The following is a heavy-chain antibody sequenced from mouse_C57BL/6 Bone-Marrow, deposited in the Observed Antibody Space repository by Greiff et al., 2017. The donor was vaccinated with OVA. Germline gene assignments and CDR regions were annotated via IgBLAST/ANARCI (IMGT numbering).Heavy chain of an antibody. Sequence: EVKLMESEGGLVQPGSSMKLSCTASGFTFSDYYMAWVRPVPEKGLEWVANINYDGSSTYYLDSLQSRFIISSDNAKNILYLQMSSLKAEDTATYYCARGGGDYWGQGTTLTVSS. CDR2: INYDGSST. CDR3: ARGGGDY. CDR1: GFTFSDYY. J-gene: IGHJ2*01. V-gene: IGHV5-16*01.